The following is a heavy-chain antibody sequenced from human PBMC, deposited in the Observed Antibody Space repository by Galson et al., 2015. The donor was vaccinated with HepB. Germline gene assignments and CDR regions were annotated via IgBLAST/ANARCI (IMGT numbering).Heavy chain of an antibody. CDR2: VRGDDGNT. D-gene: IGHD6-13*01. V-gene: IGHV1-18*04. CDR3: ARAWYGKSASDY. J-gene: IGHJ4*02. CDR1: GYTFTHYG. Sequence: SVKVSCKASGYTFTHYGVSWVRQAPGQGLEWMGWVRGDDGNTNYAQKLQGRVTMTSDTSSTTAYMEMRSLRSEDTAVYYCARAWYGKSASDYWGQGTMVTVSS.